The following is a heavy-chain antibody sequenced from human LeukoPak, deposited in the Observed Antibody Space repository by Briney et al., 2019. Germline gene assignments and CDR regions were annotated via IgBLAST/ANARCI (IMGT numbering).Heavy chain of an antibody. D-gene: IGHD4-17*01. J-gene: IGHJ3*02. CDR2: ISYDGSNK. CDR3: ASRRAVTSTDPHTFDI. V-gene: IGHV3-30-3*01. CDR1: GFTFSSYA. Sequence: GGSLRLSCAASGFTFSSYAMHWVRQAPGKGLEWVAVISYDGSNKYYADSVKGRFTISRDNSKNTLYLQMNSLRAEDTAVYYCASRRAVTSTDPHTFDIWGQGTMVTVSS.